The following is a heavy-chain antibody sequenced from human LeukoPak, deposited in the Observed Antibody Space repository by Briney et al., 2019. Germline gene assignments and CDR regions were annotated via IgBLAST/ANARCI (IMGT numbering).Heavy chain of an antibody. V-gene: IGHV4-39*01. J-gene: IGHJ4*02. CDR1: GGSISSSSYY. CDR2: IYYSGRT. CDR3: ASQEYSSGSYFDY. Sequence: PSETLSLTCTVSGGSISSSSYYWGWIRQPPGKGLEWIGSIYYSGRTYYNPSLKSRVTISVDTSKNQFSLKLSSVTAADTAVYYCASQEYSSGSYFDYWGQGTLVTVSS. D-gene: IGHD6-19*01.